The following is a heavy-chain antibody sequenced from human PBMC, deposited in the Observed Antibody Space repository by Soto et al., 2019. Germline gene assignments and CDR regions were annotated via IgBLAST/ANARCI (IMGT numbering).Heavy chain of an antibody. Sequence: SETLSLTCTVSGASIGSGDYYWSWIRQLPGKGLEWIGYIYYSGGTYYNPSLKSRVTISVDTSKNQFSLKLSSVTAADTAVFYCAREELRGYSVTGPMDVWGQGTTVTVSS. CDR1: GASIGSGDYY. D-gene: IGHD5-18*01. CDR3: AREELRGYSVTGPMDV. CDR2: IYYSGGT. J-gene: IGHJ6*02. V-gene: IGHV4-31*02.